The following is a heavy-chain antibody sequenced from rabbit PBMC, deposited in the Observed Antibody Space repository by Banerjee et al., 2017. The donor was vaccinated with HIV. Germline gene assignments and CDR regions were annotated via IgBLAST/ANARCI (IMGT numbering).Heavy chain of an antibody. CDR1: GFSFSSSYY. CDR2: INTGSGST. CDR3: ARDYTGSYAGDALYL. V-gene: IGHV1S40*01. D-gene: IGHD4-2*01. Sequence: QSLEESGGDLVKPGASLTLTCTASGFSFSSSYYMCWVRQAPGKGLEWIGCINTGSGSTYYASWAKGRFTISKTSSTTVTLQMTSLTAADTATYFCARDYTGSYAGDALYLWGPGTLVTVS. J-gene: IGHJ4*01.